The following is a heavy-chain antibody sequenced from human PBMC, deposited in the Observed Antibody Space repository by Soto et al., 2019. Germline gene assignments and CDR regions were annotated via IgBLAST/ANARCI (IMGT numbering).Heavy chain of an antibody. CDR1: CVSLISGNW. CDR2: ILHDGTA. Sequence: LEILYLTSVVPCVSLISGNWWTWVRQSPLRGLEYIGEILHDGTANYYPSCEGRVAMAVDTSRNQFSLKLTSVTAADTAMYFCARRVYFTLLNYMYLVFWGPVSLVT. D-gene: IGHD2-8*01. V-gene: IGHV4-4*02. CDR3: ARRVYFTLLNYMYLVF. J-gene: IGHJ4*02.